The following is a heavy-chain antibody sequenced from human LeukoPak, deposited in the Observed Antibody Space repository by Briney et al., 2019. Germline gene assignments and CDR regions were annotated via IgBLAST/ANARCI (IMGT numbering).Heavy chain of an antibody. CDR1: GFTFSTYR. CDR3: ARARSTGYYVADY. Sequence: PGGSLRLSCAASGFTFSTYRMQWVRQVPGKGLVWVSRINSDGSATSYADSVKGRFTISRDNAKNSLYLQMNSLRAEDTALYYCARARSTGYYVADYWGQGTLVTVSS. V-gene: IGHV3-74*01. J-gene: IGHJ4*02. D-gene: IGHD3-9*01. CDR2: INSDGSAT.